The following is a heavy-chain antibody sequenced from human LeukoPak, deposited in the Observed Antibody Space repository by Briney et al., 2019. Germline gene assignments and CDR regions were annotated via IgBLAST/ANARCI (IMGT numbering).Heavy chain of an antibody. CDR3: ARETAYYYGMDV. J-gene: IGHJ6*02. CDR2: ISRSTSSI. Sequence: GSLGLSFVASGFHVTSYSMNWVRPAPGKGLEWGSYISRSTSSIYYADSVKGRFTISRDNAKNSLYLQMNSLRADDTAVYYCARETAYYYGMDVWGQGTTVTVSS. CDR1: GFHVTSYS. D-gene: IGHD5-18*01. V-gene: IGHV3-48*01.